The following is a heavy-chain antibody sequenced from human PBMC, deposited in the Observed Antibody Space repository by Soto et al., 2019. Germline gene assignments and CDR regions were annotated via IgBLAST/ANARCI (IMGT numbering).Heavy chain of an antibody. D-gene: IGHD5-12*01. J-gene: IGHJ4*02. CDR3: ARSLPNPYSGYDWGYFDY. CDR2: IGTAGDT. CDR1: GFTFSSYD. Sequence: EVQLVESGGGLVQPGGSLRLSCAASGFTFSSYDMHWVRLATGKGLEWVSAIGTAGDTYYPGSVKGRFTISRENAKNSLYLQMNSLRAGDTAVYYCARSLPNPYSGYDWGYFDYWGQGTLVTVSS. V-gene: IGHV3-13*01.